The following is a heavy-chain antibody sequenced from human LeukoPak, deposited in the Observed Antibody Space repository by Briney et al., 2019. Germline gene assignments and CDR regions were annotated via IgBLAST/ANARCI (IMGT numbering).Heavy chain of an antibody. CDR1: GYTFTSYY. J-gene: IGHJ6*02. CDR2: INPSGGST. Sequence: GASVTVSCKTSGYTFTSYYMHWVRQAPGQGLEWMGIINPSGGSTSYAQKFQGRVTMTRDTSTSTVYMELSSLRSEDTAVYYCARDEYQLLSNLYGMDVWGQGTTVTVSS. D-gene: IGHD2-2*01. V-gene: IGHV1-46*01. CDR3: ARDEYQLLSNLYGMDV.